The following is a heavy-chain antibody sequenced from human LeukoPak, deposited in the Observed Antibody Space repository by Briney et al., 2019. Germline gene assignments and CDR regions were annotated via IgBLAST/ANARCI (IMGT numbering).Heavy chain of an antibody. J-gene: IGHJ4*02. CDR3: ATDSSSWY. CDR1: GYTFTGYY. D-gene: IGHD6-13*01. Sequence: ASVKVSCKASGYTFTGYYMHWVRQAPGKGLEWMGGFDPEDCETIYAQKFQGRVTMTEDTSTDTAYMELSSLRSEDTAVYYCATDSSSWYWGQGTLVTVSS. CDR2: FDPEDCET. V-gene: IGHV1-24*01.